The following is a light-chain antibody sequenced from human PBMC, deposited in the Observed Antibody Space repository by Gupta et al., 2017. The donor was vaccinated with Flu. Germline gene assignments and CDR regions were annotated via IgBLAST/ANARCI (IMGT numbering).Light chain of an antibody. J-gene: IGKJ1*01. Sequence: DVMMTQSPLSLPVALGQPASISCRSSHGLVYSDGNTYLHWFQQRPGQSPRRLIYLVSRRESGVPDRFSGSGSGTDFTLKISRVEAEDVGIYFCMQGAHWPWTFGQGTKVEIK. CDR3: MQGAHWPWT. CDR1: HGLVYSDGNTY. CDR2: LVS. V-gene: IGKV2-30*01.